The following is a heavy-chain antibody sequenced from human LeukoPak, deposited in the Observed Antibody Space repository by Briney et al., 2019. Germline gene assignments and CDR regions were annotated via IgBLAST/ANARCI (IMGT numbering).Heavy chain of an antibody. J-gene: IGHJ5*02. CDR1: GGSISSSSYS. V-gene: IGHV4-39*07. D-gene: IGHD2-2*01. Sequence: PSETLSLTCTVSGGSISSSSYSWGWIRQPPGKGLEWIGSIYYSGSTYSNPSLKSRFTISVDTSKNQFSLKLSSVTAADTAVYYCARDTPDIVVVPAADGNWFDPWGQGTLVTVSS. CDR3: ARDTPDIVVVPAADGNWFDP. CDR2: IYYSGST.